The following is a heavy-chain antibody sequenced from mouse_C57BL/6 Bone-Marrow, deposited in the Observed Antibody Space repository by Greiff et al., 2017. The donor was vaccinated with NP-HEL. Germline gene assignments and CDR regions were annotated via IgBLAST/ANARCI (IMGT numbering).Heavy chain of an antibody. V-gene: IGHV1-81*01. CDR3: ARDDLYYYGSSYGY. D-gene: IGHD1-1*01. CDR1: GYTFTSYG. CDR2: IYPRSGNT. Sequence: VQLQESGAELARPGASVKLSCKASGYTFTSYGISWVKQRTGQGLEWIGEIYPRSGNTYYNEKFKGKATLTADKSSSTAYMELRSLTSEDSAVYFCARDDLYYYGSSYGYWGQGTTLTVSS. J-gene: IGHJ2*01.